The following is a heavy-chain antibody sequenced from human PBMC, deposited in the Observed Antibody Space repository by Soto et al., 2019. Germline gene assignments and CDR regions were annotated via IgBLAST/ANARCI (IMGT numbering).Heavy chain of an antibody. J-gene: IGHJ5*02. D-gene: IGHD6-19*01. V-gene: IGHV4-4*07. CDR1: GGSISSYY. CDR3: AREIAVAGTGVSWLDP. CDR2: IYTSGST. Sequence: SETLSLTCTVSGGSISSYYWSWIRQPAGKGLEWIGRIYTSGSTNYNPSLKSRVTMSVDTSKNQFSLKLSSVTAADTAVYYCAREIAVAGTGVSWLDPWGPGTLVTVYS.